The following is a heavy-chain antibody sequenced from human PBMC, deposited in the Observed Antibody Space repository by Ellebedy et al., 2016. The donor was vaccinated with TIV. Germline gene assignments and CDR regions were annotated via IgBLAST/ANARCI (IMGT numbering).Heavy chain of an antibody. V-gene: IGHV3-11*06. J-gene: IGHJ4*02. D-gene: IGHD1-1*01. Sequence: GGSLRLSCAASGFIISDYYMTWFRQAPGRGLECLSYISGTGSDTNYADSVKGRFAISSDNAKNSLYLQMNSPRSEDTAVYYCARGTRDPQLWGQGTLVIVSS. CDR3: ARGTRDPQL. CDR2: ISGTGSDT. CDR1: GFIISDYY.